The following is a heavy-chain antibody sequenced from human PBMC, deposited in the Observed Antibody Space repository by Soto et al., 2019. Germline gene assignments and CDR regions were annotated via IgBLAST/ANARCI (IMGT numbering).Heavy chain of an antibody. J-gene: IGHJ4*02. CDR3: ARDPGYSYGYN. CDR1: GYTFTSFY. CDR2: IIPIFGTA. V-gene: IGHV1-69*13. Sequence: GASVKVSCKASGYTFTSFYIHWVRQAPGQGLEWMGGIIPIFGTANYAQKFQGRVTITADESTSTAYMELSSLRSEDTAVYYCARDPGYSYGYNWGQGTLVTVSS. D-gene: IGHD5-18*01.